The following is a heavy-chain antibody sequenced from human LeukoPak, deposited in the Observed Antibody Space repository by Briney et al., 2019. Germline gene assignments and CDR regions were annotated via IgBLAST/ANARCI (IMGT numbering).Heavy chain of an antibody. Sequence: SETLSLTCTVSDYSVSSGYYWGWIRQPPGKGLEWIASIYHSGDTYYNPSLKSRVTISVDTSKNQFSLKLSSVTAADTAVYYCVRDRELAYWGQGILVTVSS. J-gene: IGHJ4*02. CDR2: IYHSGDT. D-gene: IGHD1-1*01. CDR1: DYSVSSGYY. V-gene: IGHV4-38-2*02. CDR3: VRDRELAY.